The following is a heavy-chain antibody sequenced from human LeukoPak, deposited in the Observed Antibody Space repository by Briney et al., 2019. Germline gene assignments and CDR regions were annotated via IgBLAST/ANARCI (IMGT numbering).Heavy chain of an antibody. CDR1: GFTFSSYW. Sequence: PGGSLRLSCAASGFTFSSYWMSWVRQAPGKGLEWVANIKQDGSEKYYVDSVNGRFTNSRDNAKTSLLLPMNSLRAEDTAVYYCASGYYYDSWGQGTLVSVSS. D-gene: IGHD3-22*01. V-gene: IGHV3-7*01. CDR2: IKQDGSEK. CDR3: ASGYYYDS. J-gene: IGHJ4*02.